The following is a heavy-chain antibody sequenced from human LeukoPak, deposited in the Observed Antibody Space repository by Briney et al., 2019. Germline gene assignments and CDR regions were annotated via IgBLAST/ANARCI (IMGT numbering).Heavy chain of an antibody. CDR1: GGTFSSYA. Sequence: SVKVSCKASGGTFSSYAISWVRQAPGQGLEWMGGIIPIFGTANYAQKFQGRVTITADESTSTAYMELSSLRPEDTAVYYCARLGPGVLTGSYYFDYLGQGTLVTVSS. V-gene: IGHV1-69*01. J-gene: IGHJ4*02. CDR2: IIPIFGTA. D-gene: IGHD4/OR15-4a*01. CDR3: ARLGPGVLTGSYYFDY.